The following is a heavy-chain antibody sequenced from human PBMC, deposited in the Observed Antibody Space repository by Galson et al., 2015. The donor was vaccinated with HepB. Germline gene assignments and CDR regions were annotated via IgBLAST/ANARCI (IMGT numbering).Heavy chain of an antibody. V-gene: IGHV3-23*01. CDR3: AKRQLGYSSSWLYIDI. CDR1: GFTFSSYA. CDR2: ISGSGGST. J-gene: IGHJ3*02. D-gene: IGHD6-13*01. Sequence: SLRLSCAASGFTFSSYAMSWVRQAPGKGLEWVSAISGSGGSTYYADSVKGRFTISRDSSKNTLYLQMNSLRAEDTAVYYCAKRQLGYSSSWLYIDIWGQGTMVTVSS.